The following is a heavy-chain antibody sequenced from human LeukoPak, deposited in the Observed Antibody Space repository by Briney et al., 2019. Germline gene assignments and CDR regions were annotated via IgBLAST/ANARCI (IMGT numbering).Heavy chain of an antibody. CDR1: GFTFSSYA. D-gene: IGHD3-10*01. J-gene: IGHJ5*02. V-gene: IGHV3-23*01. CDR2: ISGSGGST. CDR3: AKEGYYGSGNWFDP. Sequence: PGGSLRLSCAASGFTFSSYAMSWVRHAPGKGPQWVSAISGSGGSTYYADSVKGRFTISRDNSKNTLYLQMNSLRAEDTAVYYCAKEGYYGSGNWFDPWGQGTLVTVSS.